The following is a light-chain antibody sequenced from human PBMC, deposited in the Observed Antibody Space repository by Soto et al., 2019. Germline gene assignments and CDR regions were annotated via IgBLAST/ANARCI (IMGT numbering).Light chain of an antibody. J-gene: IGKJ5*01. CDR3: QQSYSIPIT. Sequence: DIQMTQSPSSLSASVGDRVTITCRASQTISTYLSWHQQRPGKAPRLLIYAASSLQSGVPSRFSGSGSGTDFTLTISSLQPEDFATYYCQQSYSIPITFGQGTRLEIK. V-gene: IGKV1-39*01. CDR2: AAS. CDR1: QTISTY.